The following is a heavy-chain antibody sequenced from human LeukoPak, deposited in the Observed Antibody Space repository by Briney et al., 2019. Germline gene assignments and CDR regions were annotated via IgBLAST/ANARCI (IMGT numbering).Heavy chain of an antibody. CDR1: GGTFSSYA. V-gene: IGHV1-69*04. D-gene: IGHD4-17*01. J-gene: IGHJ4*02. CDR3: ARAATVTSKTFDY. Sequence: SVKVSCKASGGTFSSYAISWVRQAPGQGLEWMGRIIPTFGIANYAQKFQGRVTITADKSTSTAYMEPSSLRSEDTAVYYCARAATVTSKTFDYWGQGTLVTVSS. CDR2: IIPTFGIA.